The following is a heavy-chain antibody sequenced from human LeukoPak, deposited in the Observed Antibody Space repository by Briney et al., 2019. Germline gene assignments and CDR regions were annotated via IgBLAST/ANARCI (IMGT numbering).Heavy chain of an antibody. J-gene: IGHJ4*02. D-gene: IGHD3-22*01. CDR2: IYHGGST. Sequence: SETLSLTCAVSGGSITSNTWWSWVRQPPGKALEWIGEIYHGGSTNYNPSLKSRVTISVDKSKNQFSLKLSSVTAADTAVYYCARVRYSDSSVLTRKRSYYFDYWGQGTLVTVSS. CDR1: GGSITSNTW. V-gene: IGHV4-4*02. CDR3: ARVRYSDSSVLTRKRSYYFDY.